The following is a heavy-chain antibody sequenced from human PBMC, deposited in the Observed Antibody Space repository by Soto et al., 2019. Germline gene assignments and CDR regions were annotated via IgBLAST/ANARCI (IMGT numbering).Heavy chain of an antibody. CDR3: ARYLRNGLYYMDV. CDR1: GGSISSGDYY. V-gene: IGHV4-30-4*01. D-gene: IGHD3-3*01. Sequence: SETLSLTCTVSGGSISSGDYYWSWIRQPPGKGLEWIGYIYYSGSTYYNPSLKSRVTMSLDTSKNQFSLKLSSVTAADTAVYYCARYLRNGLYYMDVWGEGTTVTVSS. J-gene: IGHJ6*03. CDR2: IYYSGST.